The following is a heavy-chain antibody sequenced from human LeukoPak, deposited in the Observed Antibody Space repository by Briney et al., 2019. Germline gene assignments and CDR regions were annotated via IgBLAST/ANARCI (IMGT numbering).Heavy chain of an antibody. Sequence: GGSPRLSCAASGFTFSSYWMHWVRQAPGKGLVWVSRINSDGSSTSYADSVKGRFTISRDNAKNTLYLQMNSLRAEDTAVYYCARASPGELLYDYWGQGTLVTVSS. CDR2: INSDGSST. D-gene: IGHD3-10*01. CDR1: GFTFSSYW. V-gene: IGHV3-74*01. CDR3: ARASPGELLYDY. J-gene: IGHJ4*02.